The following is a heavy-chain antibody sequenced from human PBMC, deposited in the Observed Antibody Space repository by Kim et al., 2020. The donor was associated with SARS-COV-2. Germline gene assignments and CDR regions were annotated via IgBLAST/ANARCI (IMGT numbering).Heavy chain of an antibody. CDR1: GFTFRSYA. Sequence: GGSLRLSCTASGFTFRSYAMHWVRQAPGKGLEWVAVISYDGSNKYYADSVKGRFTISRDNSKNTLYLQMNSLRAEDTAVYYCARDSLVWKLWFGELSYFDYWGQGTLVTVSS. J-gene: IGHJ4*02. CDR2: ISYDGSNK. V-gene: IGHV3-30*04. CDR3: ARDSLVWKLWFGELSYFDY. D-gene: IGHD3-10*01.